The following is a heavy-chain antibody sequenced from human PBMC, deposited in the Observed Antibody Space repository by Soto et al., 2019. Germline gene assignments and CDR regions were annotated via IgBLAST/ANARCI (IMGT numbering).Heavy chain of an antibody. CDR1: GDSVSSNSAA. CDR3: ARDHEYSGSFTNWFDP. CDR2: TYYRSKWYN. J-gene: IGHJ5*02. V-gene: IGHV6-1*01. D-gene: IGHD6-6*01. Sequence: PSQTLSLTCAISGDSVSSNSAAWNWIRQSPSRGLERLGRTYYRSKWYNDYAVSVKSRITINPDTSKNQFSLQLNSVTPEDTAVYYCARDHEYSGSFTNWFDPWGQGTLVTVSS.